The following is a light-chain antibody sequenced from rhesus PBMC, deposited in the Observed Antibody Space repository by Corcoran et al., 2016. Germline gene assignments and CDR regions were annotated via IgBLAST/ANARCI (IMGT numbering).Light chain of an antibody. CDR1: QSLLYSSNNKNY. CDR3: QQYYSSPFT. J-gene: IGKJ3*01. V-gene: IGKV4-1*01. Sequence: DIVMTQSPDSLAVSLGERVTINCKSSQSLLYSSNNKNYLAWYQQKPGQAPKLLIYWASTRESGVPNRFSGSGVGTDFTLTSSGLQAEDVAVYYCQQYYSSPFTFGPGTKLDIK. CDR2: WAS.